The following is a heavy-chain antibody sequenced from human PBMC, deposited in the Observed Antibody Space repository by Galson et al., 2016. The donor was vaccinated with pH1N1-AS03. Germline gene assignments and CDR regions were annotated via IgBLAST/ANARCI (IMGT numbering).Heavy chain of an antibody. D-gene: IGHD1-1*01. Sequence: SLRLSCAASGFSFSNYPMHWARQAPGKGLEWVAVSWKDGRSEDYADSVKGRFTISRDNSNNMLFLQMNSLRADDMAVYYCAKGSGDWGPGTLVTVSS. V-gene: IGHV3-33*06. CDR1: GFSFSNYP. J-gene: IGHJ4*02. CDR2: SWKDGRSE. CDR3: AKGSGD.